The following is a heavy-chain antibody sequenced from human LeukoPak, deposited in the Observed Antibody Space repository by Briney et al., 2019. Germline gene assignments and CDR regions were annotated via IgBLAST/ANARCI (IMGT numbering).Heavy chain of an antibody. CDR2: IFYSGNT. CDR1: GASISSYY. Sequence: SETLSLTCNVSGASISSYYWSWIRQPPGKGLEWIGSIFYSGNTYYNPSLESRLTISADTSKNQFSLNLNSVTAADTAVYYCASLTTVADPRDLDYWGQGTLVTVSS. CDR3: ASLTTVADPRDLDY. D-gene: IGHD6-19*01. J-gene: IGHJ4*02. V-gene: IGHV4-39*07.